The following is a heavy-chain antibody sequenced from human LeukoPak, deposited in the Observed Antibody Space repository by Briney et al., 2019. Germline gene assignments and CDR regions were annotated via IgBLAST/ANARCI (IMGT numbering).Heavy chain of an antibody. CDR3: ARGVSSSWYYYYYGMDV. D-gene: IGHD6-13*01. J-gene: IGHJ6*04. CDR1: GYSISSGYY. V-gene: IGHV4-38-2*01. Sequence: SETLSLTCAVSGYSISSGYYWGWIRQPPGKGLEWIGSIYHSGSTYYNPSLKGRVTISVDTSKNQFSLKLSSVTAADTAVYYCARGVSSSWYYYYYGMDVWGKGTTVTVSS. CDR2: IYHSGST.